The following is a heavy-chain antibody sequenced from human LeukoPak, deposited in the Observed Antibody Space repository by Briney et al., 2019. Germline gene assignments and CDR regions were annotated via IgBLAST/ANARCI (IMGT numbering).Heavy chain of an antibody. Sequence: SETLSLTCTVSGGSISSGGYYWSWIRQHPGKGLEWIGYISYSGNTYYNPSPKSRVTISVDTSKNQSSLKLSSVTAADTAVYYCARDGRWAVAGTGIDYWGQGTLVTVSS. D-gene: IGHD6-19*01. J-gene: IGHJ4*02. CDR3: ARDGRWAVAGTGIDY. CDR2: ISYSGNT. CDR1: GGSISSGGYY. V-gene: IGHV4-31*03.